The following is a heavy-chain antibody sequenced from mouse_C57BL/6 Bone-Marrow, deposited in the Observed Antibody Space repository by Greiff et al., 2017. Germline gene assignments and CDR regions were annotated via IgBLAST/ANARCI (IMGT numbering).Heavy chain of an antibody. CDR2: INSDGCST. J-gene: IGHJ3*01. CDR1: EYEFPSHD. CDR3: ARKATAWFAY. V-gene: IGHV5-2*01. Sequence: EVKLVESGGGLVQPGESLKLSCESNEYEFPSHDMSWVRKTPEKRLALVAAINSDGCSTFFLHTLERRFIISSNNTKTTLSLQVGSLRYEDTALYYCARKATAWFAYWGQGTLVTVSA.